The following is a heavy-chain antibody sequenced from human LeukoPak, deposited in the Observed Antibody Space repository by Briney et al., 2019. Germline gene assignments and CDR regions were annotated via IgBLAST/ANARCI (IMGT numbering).Heavy chain of an antibody. J-gene: IGHJ4*02. CDR1: GDSIGSSSYY. Sequence: SETLSLTCSVSGDSIGSSSYYWGWIRQPPGKGLEWIGSIYYSGSTYYNPSLKSRVTISVDTSKNQFSLKLSSVTAADTAVYYCARAGQQLALDYWGQGTLVTVSS. V-gene: IGHV4-39*07. CDR2: IYYSGST. CDR3: ARAGQQLALDY. D-gene: IGHD6-13*01.